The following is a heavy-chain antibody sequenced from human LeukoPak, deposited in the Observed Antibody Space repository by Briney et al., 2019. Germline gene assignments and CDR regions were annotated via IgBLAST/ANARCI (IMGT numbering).Heavy chain of an antibody. J-gene: IGHJ3*02. CDR3: TTAQKRPWFDAFDI. V-gene: IGHV1-18*01. Sequence: ASVKVSCKASGYTFTSYGISWVRQAPGQGLEWMGWISAYNGNTNYTQKLQGRVTMTTDTSTSTAYMELNSLRSEDTAVYYCTTAQKRPWFDAFDIWGQGTMVTVSS. CDR1: GYTFTSYG. CDR2: ISAYNGNT. D-gene: IGHD3-22*01.